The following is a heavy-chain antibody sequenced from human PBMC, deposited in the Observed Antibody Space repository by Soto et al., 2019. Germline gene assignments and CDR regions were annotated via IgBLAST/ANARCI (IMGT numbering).Heavy chain of an antibody. CDR1: GYTFTRYA. J-gene: IGHJ5*02. V-gene: IGHV1-3*01. Sequence: GASVKVSCKASGYTFTRYAMHWARQAPGQRLEWMGWINAGNDNTKYSQKYQGRVTITRDTSASTAYMELSSLRSEDTAVYYCARGVGGIYYDFNWFDPWGQGTLVTVSS. CDR2: INAGNDNT. CDR3: ARGVGGIYYDFNWFDP. D-gene: IGHD3-22*01.